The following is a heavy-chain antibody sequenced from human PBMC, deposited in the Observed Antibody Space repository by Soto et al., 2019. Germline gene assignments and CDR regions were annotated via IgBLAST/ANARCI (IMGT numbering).Heavy chain of an antibody. J-gene: IGHJ6*03. D-gene: IGHD3-3*01. Sequence: SETLSLTCAVYGGSFRGYYWSWIRQPPGKGLEWIGEINHSGSTNYNPSLKSRVTISVDTSKNQFSLKLSSVTAADTAVYYCARGSTIFEYYMDVWGKGTTVTVSS. V-gene: IGHV4-34*01. CDR1: GGSFRGYY. CDR2: INHSGST. CDR3: ARGSTIFEYYMDV.